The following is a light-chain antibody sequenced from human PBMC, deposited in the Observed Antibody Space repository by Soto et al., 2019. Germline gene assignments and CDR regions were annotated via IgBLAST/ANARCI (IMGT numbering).Light chain of an antibody. Sequence: QTVVTQPASVSGSPGQSITISCTGTSRDIGSYNYVSWYQQYPGKAPKLMIFEVTNRPSGVSNRFSGSKSGNTASLTISGLQAEDEAYYYCSSYTSINTLDVVFGGGTKVTVL. CDR1: SRDIGSYNY. CDR2: EVT. J-gene: IGLJ2*01. V-gene: IGLV2-14*01. CDR3: SSYTSINTLDVV.